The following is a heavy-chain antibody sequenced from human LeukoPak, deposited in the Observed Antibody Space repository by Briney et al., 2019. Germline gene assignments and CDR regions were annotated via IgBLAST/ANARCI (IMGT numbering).Heavy chain of an antibody. D-gene: IGHD4-17*01. Sequence: SSVKVSCKASGATFSSYAISWVRHAPGQGLEWMGGIIPIFGTANYAQKFQGRVTITAAESTSTAYMELSSLRSEDTAVYYCADRSPTTVTTAEYFQHWGQGTLVTVSS. J-gene: IGHJ1*01. CDR2: IIPIFGTA. CDR1: GATFSSYA. V-gene: IGHV1-69*13. CDR3: ADRSPTTVTTAEYFQH.